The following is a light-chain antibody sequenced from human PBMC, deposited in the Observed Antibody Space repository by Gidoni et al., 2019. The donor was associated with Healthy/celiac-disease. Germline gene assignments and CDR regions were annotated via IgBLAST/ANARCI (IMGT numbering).Light chain of an antibody. Sequence: EIVLTQSPATLSLSPGESATLSCRASQSVSSYLTWYQQNPGQAPRLLIYDASNRATGIPARFSGSGSGTDFTLTISSLEPEDFAVYYCQQRSNWPPEFTFGPGTKVDIK. CDR3: QQRSNWPPEFT. V-gene: IGKV3-11*01. J-gene: IGKJ3*01. CDR1: QSVSSY. CDR2: DAS.